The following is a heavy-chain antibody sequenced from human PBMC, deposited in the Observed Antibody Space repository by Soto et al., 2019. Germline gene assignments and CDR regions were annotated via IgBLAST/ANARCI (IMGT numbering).Heavy chain of an antibody. J-gene: IGHJ2*01. CDR1: GGTFSSYT. CDR3: ATTWDRASTGYHVRRHWYFDL. Sequence: QVQLVQSGAEEKKPGSSVKVSCKVSGGTFSSYTINWIRQAPGQALEWIGRILPIRDRPNYAQNFQARVTITADKSTSKAPMEVRSLRSEDTAVYYCATTWDRASTGYHVRRHWYFDLWGRGTLFTVSS. D-gene: IGHD6-25*01. V-gene: IGHV1-69*02. CDR2: ILPIRDRP.